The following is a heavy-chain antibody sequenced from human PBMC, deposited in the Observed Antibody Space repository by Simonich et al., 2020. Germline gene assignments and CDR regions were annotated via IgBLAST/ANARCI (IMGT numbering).Heavy chain of an antibody. Sequence: QVQLVQSGAEVKKPGASVKVSCKASGYTFTGYYMHWVRQAPGQGLEVRGRINPNSGGTNYEQKFQGRVTMTRDTSISTAYMELSRLRSDDTAVYYCASSKRGYNWNDFDYWGQGTLVTVSS. CDR1: GYTFTGYY. CDR3: ASSKRGYNWNDFDY. CDR2: INPNSGGT. D-gene: IGHD1-1*01. V-gene: IGHV1-2*02. J-gene: IGHJ4*02.